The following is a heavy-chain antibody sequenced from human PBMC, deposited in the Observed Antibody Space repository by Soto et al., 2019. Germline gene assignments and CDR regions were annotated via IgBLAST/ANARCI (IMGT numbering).Heavy chain of an antibody. V-gene: IGHV3-21*01. J-gene: IGHJ6*02. CDR1: GFTFSSYS. CDR3: AREVSAPVLVKYYGMDV. D-gene: IGHD2-21*01. CDR2: ISSSSSYI. Sequence: EVQLVESGGGLVKPGGSLRLSCAASGFTFSSYSMNWVRQAPGKGLEWVSSISSSSSYIYYADSVKGRFTISRDNAKNSLYLQMNSLRAEDTAVYYCAREVSAPVLVKYYGMDVWGQGTTVTVSS.